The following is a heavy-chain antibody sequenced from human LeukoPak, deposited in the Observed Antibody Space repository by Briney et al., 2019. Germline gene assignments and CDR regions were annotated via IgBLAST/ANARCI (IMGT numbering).Heavy chain of an antibody. V-gene: IGHV1-69*04. Sequence: SVKVSCKASGGTFSSYAISWVRQAPGQGLEWMGRIIPILGIANYAQKFQGRVTITADKSTSTAYMELSSLRSEDTAVYYCASALLLGYCSSTSCYRWFDPWGQGTLVTVSS. J-gene: IGHJ5*02. CDR1: GGTFSSYA. CDR3: ASALLLGYCSSTSCYRWFDP. D-gene: IGHD2-2*02. CDR2: IIPILGIA.